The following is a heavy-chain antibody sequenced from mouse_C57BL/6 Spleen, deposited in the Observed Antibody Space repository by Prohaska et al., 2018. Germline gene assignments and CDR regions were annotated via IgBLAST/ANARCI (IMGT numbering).Heavy chain of an antibody. Sequence: HGKSLEWIGVINPYNGGTSYNQKFKGKATLTVDKSSSTAYMELNSLTSEDSAVYYCARGGFDYWGQGTTLTVSS. CDR3: ARGGFDY. J-gene: IGHJ2*01. CDR2: INPYNGGT. V-gene: IGHV1-19*01.